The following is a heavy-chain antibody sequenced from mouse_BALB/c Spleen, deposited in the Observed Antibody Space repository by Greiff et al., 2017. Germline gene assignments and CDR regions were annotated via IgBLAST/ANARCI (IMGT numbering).Heavy chain of an antibody. D-gene: IGHD2-3*01. J-gene: IGHJ1*01. Sequence: LVESGPELVKPGASVKVSCKASGYAFTSYNMYWVKQSHGKSLEWIGYIDPYNGGTSYNQKFKGKATLTVDKSSSTAYMHLNSLTSEDSAVYYCAREGDGYYWYFDVWGAGTTVTVSS. CDR2: IDPYNGGT. CDR3: AREGDGYYWYFDV. V-gene: IGHV1S135*01. CDR1: GYAFTSYN.